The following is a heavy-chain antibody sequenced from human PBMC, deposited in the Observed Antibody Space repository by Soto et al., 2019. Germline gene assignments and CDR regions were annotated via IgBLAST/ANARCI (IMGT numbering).Heavy chain of an antibody. CDR1: GYTFTGYY. J-gene: IGHJ4*02. CDR3: ARDAGFGDLSFYY. Sequence: QVQLVQSGAEVKKPGASVKVSCKASGYTFTGYYMHWVRQAPGQGLEWMGWINPNSGGTNYAQKFQGSVTMSRETSISTAYWELIRPRSVDTAVYYCARDAGFGDLSFYYWGQGTLVTASA. D-gene: IGHD3-10*01. CDR2: INPNSGGT. V-gene: IGHV1-2*04.